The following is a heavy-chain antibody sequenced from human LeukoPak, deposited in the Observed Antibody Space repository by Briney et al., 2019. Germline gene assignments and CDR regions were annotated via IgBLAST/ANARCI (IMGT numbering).Heavy chain of an antibody. CDR3: AREMGAATTYFDY. CDR2: LYSGGKT. CDR1: GFTVSSNY. Sequence: PGRSLRLSCAASGFTVSSNYMSWVRQAPGKGLEWVSVLYSGGKTYYADSAKGRFTISRDSSTNTLYLQMESLRPEDTAVYYCAREMGAATTYFDYWGQGTLVIVSS. D-gene: IGHD1-1*01. J-gene: IGHJ4*02. V-gene: IGHV3-53*01.